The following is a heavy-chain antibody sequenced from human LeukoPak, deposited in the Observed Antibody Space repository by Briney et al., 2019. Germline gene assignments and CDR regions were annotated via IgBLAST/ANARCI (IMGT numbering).Heavy chain of an antibody. CDR1: GGSIRSYY. Sequence: SETLSLTCTVSGGSIRSYYWYWIRQSAGKGLEWIGRIYASGTTNYNPSLKSRVTMSVDTSKNQLSLRLSSVTAADTAVYYCAREEGNWFDPWGQGTLVTVSS. CDR2: IYASGTT. J-gene: IGHJ5*02. V-gene: IGHV4-4*07. CDR3: AREEGNWFDP.